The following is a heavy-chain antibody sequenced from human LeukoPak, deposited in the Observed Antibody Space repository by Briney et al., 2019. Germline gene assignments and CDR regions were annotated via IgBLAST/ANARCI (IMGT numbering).Heavy chain of an antibody. CDR3: ASARRFYYYYGMDV. CDR2: IIPILGIA. CDR1: GGTFSSYA. Sequence: GASEKVSCKASGGTFSSYAISWVRQAPGQGLEWMGRIIPILGIANYAQKFQGRVTITADKSTSTAYMELSSLRSEDTAVYYCASARRFYYYYGMDVWGQGTTVTVSS. J-gene: IGHJ6*02. V-gene: IGHV1-69*04.